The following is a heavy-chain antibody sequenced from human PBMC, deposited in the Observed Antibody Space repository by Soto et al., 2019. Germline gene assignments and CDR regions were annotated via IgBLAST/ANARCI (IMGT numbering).Heavy chain of an antibody. J-gene: IGHJ4*02. D-gene: IGHD5-12*01. V-gene: IGHV3-30*18. CDR1: GFTISSFG. CDR2: ASYDGSYK. Sequence: QVQLVESGGGVVQPGRSLRLSCAASGFTISSFGMHWVRQAPGKGLEWVAVASYDGSYKYYADSVKGRFTISRDNSKNTLYLQMTSLRAEDTAVYYCAKERSVVATSPDFDYWGQGTLVTVSS. CDR3: AKERSVVATSPDFDY.